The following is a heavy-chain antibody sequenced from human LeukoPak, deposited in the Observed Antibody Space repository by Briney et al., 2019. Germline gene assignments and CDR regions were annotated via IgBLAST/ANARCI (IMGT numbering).Heavy chain of an antibody. CDR1: GFSFSSYS. Sequence: PGGSLRLSCAASGFSFSSYSMNWVRQALGKGMEWVSSISSSSSYIYYADSVKGRFTISRDNAKNSLYLQMNSLKTEDRAVYYCTPTSNTAMVTDFDHWGQGTLVTVSS. J-gene: IGHJ4*02. D-gene: IGHD5-18*01. V-gene: IGHV3-21*03. CDR3: TPTSNTAMVTDFDH. CDR2: ISSSSSYI.